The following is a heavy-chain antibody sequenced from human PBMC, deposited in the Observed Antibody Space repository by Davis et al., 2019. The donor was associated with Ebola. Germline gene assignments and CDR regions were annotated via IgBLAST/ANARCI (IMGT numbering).Heavy chain of an antibody. V-gene: IGHV4-39*01. CDR1: GGSFSGYY. D-gene: IGHD1-20*01. Sequence: MPSETLSLTCAVYGGSFSGYYWGWIRQPPGKGLEWIGSIYYSGSTYYNPSLKSRVTISVDPSKNQFSLKLSSVTAADTAVYYCARNNWNDEGGLFYYYYGMDVWGQGTTVTVSS. J-gene: IGHJ6*02. CDR2: IYYSGST. CDR3: ARNNWNDEGGLFYYYYGMDV.